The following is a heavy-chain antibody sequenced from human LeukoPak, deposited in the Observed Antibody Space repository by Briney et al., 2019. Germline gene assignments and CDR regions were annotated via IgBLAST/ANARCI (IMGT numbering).Heavy chain of an antibody. CDR3: ARVIFGVPLVDY. Sequence: PSQTLSLTCSVSGGSISSGGYYWGWIRQHAGRGLEGIGYIYYSGSTYYNPSLKSRVTISVDTSKNQFSLKLSSVTAADTAVYYCARVIFGVPLVDYWGQGTLVTVSS. V-gene: IGHV4-31*03. CDR1: GGSISSGGYY. CDR2: IYYSGST. D-gene: IGHD3-3*01. J-gene: IGHJ4*02.